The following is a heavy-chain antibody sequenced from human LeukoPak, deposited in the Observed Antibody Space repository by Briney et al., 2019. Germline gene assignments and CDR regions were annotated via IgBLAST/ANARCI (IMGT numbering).Heavy chain of an antibody. CDR1: GGSISSYY. Sequence: SETLSLTCTVSGGSISSYYWSWIRQPPGKGLEWIGYIYYSGSTNYNPSLKSRVTISVDTSKNQFSLKLSSVTAADTAVYYCARVGYYYDSSGYPPYYYYYYMDVWGKGTTVTVSS. J-gene: IGHJ6*03. CDR3: ARVGYYYDSSGYPPYYYYYYMDV. D-gene: IGHD3-22*01. V-gene: IGHV4-59*01. CDR2: IYYSGST.